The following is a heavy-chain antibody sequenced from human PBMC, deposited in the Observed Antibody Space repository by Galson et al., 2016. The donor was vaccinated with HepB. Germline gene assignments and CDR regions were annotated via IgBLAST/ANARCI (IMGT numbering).Heavy chain of an antibody. V-gene: IGHV3-23*01. CDR3: AKWSDAAATY. Sequence: SLRLSCAASGFTISNYVMTWVRQAPGMGLEWVSGISTTGSTTYYADSVKGRFTISRDHSKNTLYLQMSGLTAEDTAVYYCAKWSDAAATYWGQGTRVTVSS. CDR1: GFTISNYV. J-gene: IGHJ4*02. CDR2: ISTTGSTT. D-gene: IGHD6-13*01.